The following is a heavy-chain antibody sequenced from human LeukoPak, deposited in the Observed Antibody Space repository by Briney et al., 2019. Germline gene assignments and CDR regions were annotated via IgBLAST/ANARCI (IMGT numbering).Heavy chain of an antibody. Sequence: SETLSLTCTVSGGSISSYYWSWIRQPPGKGLEWIGYIYYSGSTIYNPSLKSRVTISVDTSKNQFSLKLSSVTAADTAVYYCARVQAAASLNYYYYYGMDVWGQGTTVTVSS. J-gene: IGHJ6*02. CDR1: GGSISSYY. CDR3: ARVQAAASLNYYYYYGMDV. D-gene: IGHD6-13*01. CDR2: IYYSGST. V-gene: IGHV4-59*12.